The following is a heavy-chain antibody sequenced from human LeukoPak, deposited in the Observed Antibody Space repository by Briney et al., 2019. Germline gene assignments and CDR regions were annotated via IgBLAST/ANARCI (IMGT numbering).Heavy chain of an antibody. J-gene: IGHJ4*02. V-gene: IGHV1-18*01. CDR1: GYTFSNYV. CDR2: ISVYNGNA. D-gene: IGHD3/OR15-3a*01. CDR3: ARSGPEDWALDH. Sequence: ASVKVSCKASGYTFSNYVIAWVRQAPGQGREWMGWISVYNGNAFYAQKLQGRVTMTTDTSTTTAYLELSSLRSDDTAIYFCARSGPEDWALDHWGRGTQVTVSP.